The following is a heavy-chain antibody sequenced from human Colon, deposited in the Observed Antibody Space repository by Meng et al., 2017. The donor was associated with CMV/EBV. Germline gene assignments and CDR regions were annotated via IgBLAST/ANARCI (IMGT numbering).Heavy chain of an antibody. CDR3: ARDDGTATTPDY. J-gene: IGHJ4*02. D-gene: IGHD1-7*01. CDR1: GFTFSSYA. Sequence: GESLKISCAASGFTFSSYAIHWVRQAPGKGLEWVTIISYDGSNKFYADSVRGRFTISRDNSKNTVYLQMNSLRPDDTAVYYCARDDGTATTPDYWGQGTLVTVSS. CDR2: ISYDGSNK. V-gene: IGHV3-30-3*01.